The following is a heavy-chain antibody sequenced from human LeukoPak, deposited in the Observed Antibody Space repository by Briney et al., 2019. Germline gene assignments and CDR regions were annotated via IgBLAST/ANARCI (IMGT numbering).Heavy chain of an antibody. CDR2: INPDTGGT. D-gene: IGHD2-2*01. J-gene: IGHJ4*02. V-gene: IGHV1-2*02. CDR3: ARGGEVCSSTSRYRGHEY. CDR1: GYTFTGYY. Sequence: ASVKVSCKASGYTFTGYYMHWVRQAPGQGLEWMGWINPDTGGTSYAQRFQGRVTMTRDSSISTAYMELSRLTSDDTAVYYCARGGEVCSSTSRYRGHEYWGQGTLVTVSS.